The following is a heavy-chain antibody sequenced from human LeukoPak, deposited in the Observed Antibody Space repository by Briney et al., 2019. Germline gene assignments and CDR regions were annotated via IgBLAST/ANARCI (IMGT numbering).Heavy chain of an antibody. CDR1: GFTFSSYS. D-gene: IGHD4-11*01. Sequence: GGSLRLSCAASGFTFSSYSMNWVRQAPGKGLERVASITSSSSHIYYADSVKGRFTISRDNAKNALYLQMNSLRAEDTAIYYCARVMMGATVTTFHYYCMDVWGVGTTVTVSS. CDR3: ARVMMGATVTTFHYYCMDV. V-gene: IGHV3-21*01. CDR2: ITSSSSHI. J-gene: IGHJ6*03.